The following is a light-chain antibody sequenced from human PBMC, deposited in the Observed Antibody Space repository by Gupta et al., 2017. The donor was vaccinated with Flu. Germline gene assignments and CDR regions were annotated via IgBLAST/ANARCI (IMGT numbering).Light chain of an antibody. CDR3: QQLNSSPYT. Sequence: DIQLTQSPSFLSASVGDRVSITCRASQDINDYLAWYQQKPGKAPKVLISSASTLRSGVPSRFSGSGSGTEFTLTISSLQPEDFATYYCQQLNSSPYTFGQGTKLEI. J-gene: IGKJ2*01. V-gene: IGKV1-9*01. CDR2: SAS. CDR1: QDINDY.